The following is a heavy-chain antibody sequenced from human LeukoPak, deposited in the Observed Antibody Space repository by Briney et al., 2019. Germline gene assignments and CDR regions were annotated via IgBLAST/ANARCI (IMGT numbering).Heavy chain of an antibody. CDR2: ISGSGGNT. CDR1: GFTFSSYA. D-gene: IGHD3-3*02. CDR3: AQAAFSRTSYFDY. Sequence: GGSLRLSCAASGFTFSSYAMSWVRQAPGKGLEWVSAISGSGGNTYYADSVKGRFTISRDNSKNTLYLQMDSLRADDTAVYYCAQAAFSRTSYFDYWGQGTLFTASS. J-gene: IGHJ4*02. V-gene: IGHV3-23*01.